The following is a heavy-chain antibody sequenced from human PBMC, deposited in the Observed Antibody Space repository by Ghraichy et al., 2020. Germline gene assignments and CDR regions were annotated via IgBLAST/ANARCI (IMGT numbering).Heavy chain of an antibody. CDR3: AKDDLTVVVASTPYYFDY. Sequence: GGSLRLSCAESGFTFSSYAMSWVRQAPGKGLEWVSAISGGSTYYADSVKGRFTISRDNSKNTLYLQMNSLRAEDTAVYYCAKDDLTVVVASTPYYFDYWGQGTLVTVSS. D-gene: IGHD2-15*01. CDR2: ISGGST. V-gene: IGHV3-23*01. J-gene: IGHJ4*02. CDR1: GFTFSSYA.